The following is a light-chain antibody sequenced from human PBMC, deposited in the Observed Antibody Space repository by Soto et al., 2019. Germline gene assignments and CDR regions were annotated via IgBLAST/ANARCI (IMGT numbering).Light chain of an antibody. CDR1: QSVSSSY. J-gene: IGKJ2*01. CDR2: DAS. Sequence: ESVLTQSPGTLSLSPGERATLSCRASQSVSSSYLAWYQQKPGQAPRLLIYDASSRATGIPDRFSGSGSGTDFALTISRLEPEDFAVYYCQQFGSSLYTFGQGTKLEIK. V-gene: IGKV3-20*01. CDR3: QQFGSSLYT.